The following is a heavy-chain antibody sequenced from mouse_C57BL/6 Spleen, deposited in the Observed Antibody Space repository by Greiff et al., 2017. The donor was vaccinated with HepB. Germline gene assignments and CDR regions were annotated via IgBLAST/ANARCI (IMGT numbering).Heavy chain of an antibody. V-gene: IGHV1-64*01. CDR2: IHPNSGST. J-gene: IGHJ4*01. D-gene: IGHD2-10*01. CDR1: GYTFTSYW. Sequence: QVKLQQPGAELVKPGASVKLSCKASGYTFTSYWMHWVKQRPGQGLEWIGMIHPNSGSTNYNEKFKSKATLTVDKSSSTAYMQLSSLTSEDSAVYYCATYYGNSYAMDYWGQGTSVTVSS. CDR3: ATYYGNSYAMDY.